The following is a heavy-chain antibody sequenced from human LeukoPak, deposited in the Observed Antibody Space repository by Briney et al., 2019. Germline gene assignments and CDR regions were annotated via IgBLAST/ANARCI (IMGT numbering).Heavy chain of an antibody. J-gene: IGHJ4*02. D-gene: IGHD3-3*01. CDR1: GFTFSDYY. CDR3: ARDLTYYDFWSGYDY. Sequence: GGSLRLSCAASGFTFSDYYMSLIRQAPGKGLEWVSYISSSGSTIYYADSVKGRFTISRDNAKNSLYLQMNSLRAEDTAVYYCARDLTYYDFWSGYDYWGQGTLVTVSS. CDR2: ISSSGSTI. V-gene: IGHV3-11*01.